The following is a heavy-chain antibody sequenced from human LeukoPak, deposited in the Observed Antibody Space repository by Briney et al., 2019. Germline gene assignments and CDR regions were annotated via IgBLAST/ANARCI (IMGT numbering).Heavy chain of an antibody. CDR1: GGSFSGYY. CDR2: INHSENT. Sequence: SETLSLTRAVYGGSFSGYYWSWIRQPPGKGLEWIGEINHSENTNYNPSLKSRVTLSVDKSKSQFSLKLSSVTAADTAVYYCARGETYYHDTSGYFILDYWGQGTLVTVSS. CDR3: ARGETYYHDTSGYFILDY. V-gene: IGHV4-34*01. J-gene: IGHJ4*02. D-gene: IGHD3-22*01.